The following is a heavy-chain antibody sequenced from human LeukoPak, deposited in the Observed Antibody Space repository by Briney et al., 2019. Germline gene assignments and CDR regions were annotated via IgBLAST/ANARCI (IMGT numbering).Heavy chain of an antibody. CDR2: INPSGGST. V-gene: IGHV1-46*01. J-gene: IGHJ6*02. D-gene: IGHD3-10*01. CDR3: ARDRHGSGTYNYYGMDV. CDR1: GYTFTTYY. Sequence: ASVTVSCKASGYTFTTYYMHWVRQAPGQGLEWMGIINPSGGSTTYAQRFQGRVTITSDTSTSTVYMEMSSLRSEDTAVYYCARDRHGSGTYNYYGMDVWGQGTTVTVSS.